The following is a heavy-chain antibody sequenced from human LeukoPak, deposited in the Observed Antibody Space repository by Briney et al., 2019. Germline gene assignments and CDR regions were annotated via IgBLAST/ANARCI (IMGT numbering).Heavy chain of an antibody. Sequence: ASVKVSCKASGYTFTSYDINWVRQATGQGLEWMGLMNPNSGNTGYAQKFQGRVTITRNTSISTAYMELSSLRSEDTAVYYCARGLIYCSSTSCYRYWFDPWGQGTLVTVSS. CDR1: GYTFTSYD. CDR3: ARGLIYCSSTSCYRYWFDP. J-gene: IGHJ5*02. CDR2: MNPNSGNT. D-gene: IGHD2-2*01. V-gene: IGHV1-8*03.